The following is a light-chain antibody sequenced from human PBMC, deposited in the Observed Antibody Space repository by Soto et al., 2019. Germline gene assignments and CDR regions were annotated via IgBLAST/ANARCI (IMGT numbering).Light chain of an antibody. V-gene: IGLV1-44*01. CDR1: SSNIGSNT. CDR2: SDN. Sequence: QLVLTQPPSASETPGQRVTLSCSGSSSNIGSNTVNWYQQVPGTAPKLLIYSDNQRPSGVPDRFSGSKSGTSASLAISGLQSEDEADYYCAAWDDRLDGWVFGGGTKLTVL. CDR3: AAWDDRLDGWV. J-gene: IGLJ3*02.